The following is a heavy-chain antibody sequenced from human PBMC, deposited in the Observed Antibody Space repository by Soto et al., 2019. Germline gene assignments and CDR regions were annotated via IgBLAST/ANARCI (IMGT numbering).Heavy chain of an antibody. Sequence: SETLSLTCTVSGGSISSYYWSWIRQRPGKGLEWIGYIYYSGSTNYNPSLKSRVTISVDTSKNQFSLKLSSVTAADTAVYYCARRTRMEHFDYWGQGTLVTVSS. CDR2: IYYSGST. D-gene: IGHD1-1*01. CDR3: ARRTRMEHFDY. V-gene: IGHV4-59*08. J-gene: IGHJ4*02. CDR1: GGSISSYY.